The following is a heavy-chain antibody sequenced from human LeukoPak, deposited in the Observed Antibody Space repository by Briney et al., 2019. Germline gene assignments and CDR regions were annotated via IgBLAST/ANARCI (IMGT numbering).Heavy chain of an antibody. CDR1: GGSISSYY. CDR3: ARHATGYSSSWYGNWFDP. CDR2: IYYSGST. Sequence: SETLSLTCTVSGGSISSYYWSWIRQPPGKGLEWIGYIYYSGSTNYNPSLKSRVTISVDTSKNQFSLKLSSVTAADTAVYYCARHATGYSSSWYGNWFDPWGQGTLVIVSS. V-gene: IGHV4-59*08. J-gene: IGHJ5*02. D-gene: IGHD6-13*01.